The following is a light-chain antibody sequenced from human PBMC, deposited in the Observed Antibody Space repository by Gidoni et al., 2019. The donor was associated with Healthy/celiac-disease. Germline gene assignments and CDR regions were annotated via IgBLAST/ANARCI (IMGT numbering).Light chain of an antibody. J-gene: IGKJ2*01. CDR1: QSVSSSY. CDR3: QQYGSSVYT. Sequence: EIVLTQSPGTLSLSPGERDTLSCRASQSVSSSYLAWYQQKPGKAPRLLIYGASSSATGIPDRFSGSGSGTDFTLTISRLEPEDFAVYYCQQYGSSVYTFGQGTKLEIK. V-gene: IGKV3-20*01. CDR2: GAS.